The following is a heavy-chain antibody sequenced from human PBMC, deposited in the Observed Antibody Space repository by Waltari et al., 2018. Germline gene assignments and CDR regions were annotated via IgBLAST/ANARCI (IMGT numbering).Heavy chain of an antibody. J-gene: IGHJ4*02. V-gene: IGHV3-23*01. CDR2: ISGSDGRT. CDR1: GFTFRSYA. D-gene: IGHD6-19*01. CDR3: AKDHRSSAWYVDY. Sequence: EVQLLESGGGLVQPGGSLRLSCAASGFTFRSYAMRWVRQAPGKGLEWVSVISGSDGRTYYADSVKGRFTISRDNSKNTLYLQMNSLRAEDTAIYYCAKDHRSSAWYVDYWGQGTLVTVSS.